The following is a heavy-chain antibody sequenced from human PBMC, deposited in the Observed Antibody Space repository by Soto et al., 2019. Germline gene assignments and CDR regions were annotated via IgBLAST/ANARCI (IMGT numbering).Heavy chain of an antibody. V-gene: IGHV5-51*01. Sequence: PGESLKISCKGSGYSFTSYWIGWVRQMPGKGLEWMGIIYPGDSDTRYSPSFQGQVTISADKSISTAYLQWSSLKASDTAMYYCARLVDHWLGYCSGGSCPHPRFDIWGQGTMVTVSS. CDR1: GYSFTSYW. CDR2: IYPGDSDT. CDR3: ARLVDHWLGYCSGGSCPHPRFDI. J-gene: IGHJ3*02. D-gene: IGHD2-15*01.